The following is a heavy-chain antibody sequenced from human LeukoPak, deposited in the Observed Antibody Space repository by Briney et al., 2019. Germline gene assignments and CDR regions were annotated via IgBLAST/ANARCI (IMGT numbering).Heavy chain of an antibody. CDR2: ISSGGNTI. CDR3: AREGTAMVSFDY. Sequence: GGSLRLSCAASGFTFSSYEMNWVRQAPGKGLEWVSYISSGGNTIYYADSVKGRLTISRDNAKNSLYLQMNSLRAEDTAVYYCAREGTAMVSFDYWGQGTLVTVSS. V-gene: IGHV3-48*03. J-gene: IGHJ4*02. D-gene: IGHD5-18*01. CDR1: GFTFSSYE.